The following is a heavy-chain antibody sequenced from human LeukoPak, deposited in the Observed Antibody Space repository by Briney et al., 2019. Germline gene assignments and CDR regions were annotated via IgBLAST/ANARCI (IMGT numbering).Heavy chain of an antibody. CDR2: ISAYNGNT. CDR3: ARDWGYYGSGSYYVLGF. J-gene: IGHJ4*02. Sequence: ASVKVSCKASGYTFTSYGISWVRQAPGQGLEWMVWISAYNGNTNYAQKLQGRVTMTTDTSTSTAYMELRSLRSDDTAVYYCARDWGYYGSGSYYVLGFWGQGTLVTVSS. V-gene: IGHV1-18*04. D-gene: IGHD3-10*01. CDR1: GYTFTSYG.